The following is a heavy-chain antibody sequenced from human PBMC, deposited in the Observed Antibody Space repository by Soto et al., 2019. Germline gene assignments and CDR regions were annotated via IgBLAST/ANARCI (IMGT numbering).Heavy chain of an antibody. CDR3: ARSYGDHRRSLDY. D-gene: IGHD4-17*01. V-gene: IGHV4-34*01. Sequence: QVQLQQWGAGLLKPSETLSLTCAVYGGSFSGYYWSWIRQPPGKGLEWIGEINHSGSTNYNPSLKSRVTISVDTSKNQFSLKLSSVTAADTAVYYCARSYGDHRRSLDYWGQGTLVTVSS. CDR1: GGSFSGYY. CDR2: INHSGST. J-gene: IGHJ4*02.